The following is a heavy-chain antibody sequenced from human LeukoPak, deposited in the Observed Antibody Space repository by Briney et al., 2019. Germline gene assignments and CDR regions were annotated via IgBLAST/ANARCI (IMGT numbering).Heavy chain of an antibody. Sequence: ASVKVSCKASGSTFTSYDINWVRQATGQGLEWMGWMNPNSGNTGYAQKFQGRVTMTRNTSISTAYMELSSLRSEDTAVYYCARGRGTCSSTSCRDYYYYYYMDVWGKGTTVTVSS. CDR2: MNPNSGNT. J-gene: IGHJ6*03. CDR1: GSTFTSYD. V-gene: IGHV1-8*01. CDR3: ARGRGTCSSTSCRDYYYYYYMDV. D-gene: IGHD2-2*01.